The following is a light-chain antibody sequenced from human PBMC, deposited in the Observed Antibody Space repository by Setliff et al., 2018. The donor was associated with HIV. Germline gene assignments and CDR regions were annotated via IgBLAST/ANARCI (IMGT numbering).Light chain of an antibody. CDR3: SSYRRSVTPCV. Sequence: QSALTQPASVSGSPGQSVTISCTGSDVGAYGYVSWYQYHPGSAPKLIIFDVRNRPSGVSNRFSASKSGTTASLTISGLQAEDEADYYCSSYRRSVTPCVFGTGTKV. V-gene: IGLV2-14*03. CDR2: DVR. J-gene: IGLJ1*01. CDR1: SDVGAYGY.